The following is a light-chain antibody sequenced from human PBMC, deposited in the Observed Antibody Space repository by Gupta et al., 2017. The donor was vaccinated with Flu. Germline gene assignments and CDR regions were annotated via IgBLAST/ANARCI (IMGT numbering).Light chain of an antibody. CDR1: QSVSSY. CDR2: DAS. V-gene: IGKV3-11*01. Sequence: EIVLTQSPATLSLSPGERATFSCRASQSVSSYLAWYQQKPGQTPRLLIYDASNRDTGIPARFSGSGSGKDLTLTISSREPEDFAGYYCQQRGNWPPYTFGQGTKLEIK. J-gene: IGKJ2*01. CDR3: QQRGNWPPYT.